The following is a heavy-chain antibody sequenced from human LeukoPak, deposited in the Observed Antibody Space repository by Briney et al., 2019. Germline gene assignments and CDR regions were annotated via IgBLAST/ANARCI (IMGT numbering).Heavy chain of an antibody. J-gene: IGHJ4*02. Sequence: GGSLRLSCAASGFTFSSYGMNWVRQAPGKGLEWVSSITSSSSYIYYTDSVKGRFTISRDNAKNSLYLQMNSLRAEDTAVYYCARSYSSSRGTFDYWGQGTLVTVSS. V-gene: IGHV3-21*01. CDR1: GFTFSSYG. CDR3: ARSYSSSRGTFDY. CDR2: ITSSSSYI. D-gene: IGHD6-6*01.